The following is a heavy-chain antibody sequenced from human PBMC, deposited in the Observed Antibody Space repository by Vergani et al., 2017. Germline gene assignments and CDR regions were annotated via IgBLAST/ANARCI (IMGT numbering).Heavy chain of an antibody. Sequence: EVQLLESGGGLVQPGESLRLSCTVSGFTFTIYGISWVRQAPGKGLEWVSGISASGGSTYYTDSVKGRFIIYRDISKNTLYLQMSSLRADDTAVYYCAKDRPRDWETPLFLFDYWGQGTLVAVSS. J-gene: IGHJ4*02. CDR3: AKDRPRDWETPLFLFDY. CDR2: ISASGGST. D-gene: IGHD1-26*01. CDR1: GFTFTIYG. V-gene: IGHV3-23*01.